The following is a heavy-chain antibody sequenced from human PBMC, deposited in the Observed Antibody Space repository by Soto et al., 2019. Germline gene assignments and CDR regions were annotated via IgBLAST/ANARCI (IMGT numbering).Heavy chain of an antibody. V-gene: IGHV1-2*04. J-gene: IGHJ4*02. CDR3: ARAQSSPEYYYDSSGYYNYSDY. Sequence: ASVKVSCKASGYTFTGYYMHWVRQAPGQGLEWMGWINPNSGGTNYAQKFQGWVTMTRDTSISTAYMELSRLRSDDTAVYYCARAQSSPEYYYDSSGYYNYSDYWGQGTMVTVSS. CDR1: GYTFTGYY. CDR2: INPNSGGT. D-gene: IGHD3-22*01.